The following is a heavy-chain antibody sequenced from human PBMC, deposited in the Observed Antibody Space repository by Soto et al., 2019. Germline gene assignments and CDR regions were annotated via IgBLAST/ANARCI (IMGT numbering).Heavy chain of an antibody. CDR3: ARPAVAGSLHVGY. J-gene: IGHJ4*02. Sequence: PWGSLRPSCAASGFTSSSYGMHWVRQAPGKGLEWVAVIWYGGSDNYYADSVKRRFTISRDNYKNTLYLQMNSLRAEATVVYYCARPAVAGSLHVGYWGQGTLVTVSS. D-gene: IGHD6-19*01. V-gene: IGHV3-33*01. CDR2: IWYGGSDN. CDR1: GFTSSSYG.